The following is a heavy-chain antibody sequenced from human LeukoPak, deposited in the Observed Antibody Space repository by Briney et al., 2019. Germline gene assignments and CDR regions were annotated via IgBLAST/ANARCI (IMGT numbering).Heavy chain of an antibody. V-gene: IGHV3-33*01. CDR2: IWYDGSNK. CDR3: ASAGYSYGNDAFDI. J-gene: IGHJ3*02. CDR1: GFTFSSYG. Sequence: GGSLRLSCAASGFTFSSYGMHWVRQAPGKGLEWVAVIWYDGSNKYYADSVKGRFTISRDNSKNTLYLQMNSLRAKDTAVYYCASAGYSYGNDAFDIWGQGTMVTVSS. D-gene: IGHD5-18*01.